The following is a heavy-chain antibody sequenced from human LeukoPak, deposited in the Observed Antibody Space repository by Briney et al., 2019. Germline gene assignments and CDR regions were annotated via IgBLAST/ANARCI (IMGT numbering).Heavy chain of an antibody. V-gene: IGHV3-30*02. J-gene: IGHJ4*02. CDR2: IRYDGSNK. D-gene: IGHD6-13*01. CDR3: AKAGIALWDY. Sequence: GGSLRLSCAASGFTFSSYGMHWVRQAPGKGLEWVAFIRYDGSNKYYADSVKGRFAISRDNSKNTLYLQMNSLRAEDTAVYYCAKAGIALWDYWGQGTLVTVSS. CDR1: GFTFSSYG.